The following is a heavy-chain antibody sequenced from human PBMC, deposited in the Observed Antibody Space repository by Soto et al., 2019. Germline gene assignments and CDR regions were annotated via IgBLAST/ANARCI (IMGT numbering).Heavy chain of an antibody. V-gene: IGHV4-61*01. CDR1: GGSVSSGSYY. D-gene: IGHD3-22*01. Sequence: QVQLQESGPGLVKPSETLSLTCIVSGGSVSSGSYYWSWIRQPPGKGLEWIGFIYYTGRTSYNPSLKSRVTISVDTSNNQFSLKLSSVTAADTAVYFCATMSSSGYPLAYWGRGTLVTVSS. J-gene: IGHJ4*02. CDR2: IYYTGRT. CDR3: ATMSSSGYPLAY.